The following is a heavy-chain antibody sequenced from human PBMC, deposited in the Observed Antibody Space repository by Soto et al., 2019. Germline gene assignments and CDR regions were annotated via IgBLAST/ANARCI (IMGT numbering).Heavy chain of an antibody. CDR3: ARGRSYYGAGSLNWFDP. CDR2: INHSGTT. D-gene: IGHD3-10*01. CDR1: GGPFSGYY. J-gene: IGHJ5*02. V-gene: IGHV4-34*01. Sequence: QVQLQQWGAGLLKPSETLSLTCGVYGGPFSGYYWSWIRQPPGKGLEWIGEINHSGTTNYNPSLKSRVTTSIDTSKNQFSLKLSSVTAADTAVYYCARGRSYYGAGSLNWFDPWGPGTPVTVSS.